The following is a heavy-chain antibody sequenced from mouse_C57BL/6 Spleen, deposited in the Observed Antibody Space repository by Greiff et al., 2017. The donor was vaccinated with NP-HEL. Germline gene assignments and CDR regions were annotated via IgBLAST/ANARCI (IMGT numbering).Heavy chain of an antibody. CDR1: GFTFSDYY. CDR3: ARGWDWYFDV. V-gene: IGHV5-16*01. D-gene: IGHD2-3*01. Sequence: DVHLVESEGGLVQPGSSMKLSCTASGFTFSDYYMAWVRQVPEKGLEWVANINYDGSSTYYLDSLKSRFIISRDNAKNILYLQMSSLKSEDSATYFCARGWDWYFDVLGTGTTVTVSS. J-gene: IGHJ1*03. CDR2: INYDGSST.